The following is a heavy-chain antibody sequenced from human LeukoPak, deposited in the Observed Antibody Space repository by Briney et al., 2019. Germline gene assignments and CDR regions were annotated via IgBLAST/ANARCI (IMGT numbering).Heavy chain of an antibody. CDR2: ISGSGDNT. D-gene: IGHD3-22*01. Sequence: GGSLRLSCAASGFTFSNYAMSWVRQAPGKGLEWVSAISGSGDNTYYADSVKGRYTISRDNAKNSLYLQMNSLRAEDTAVYYCARASTQPGYYESDYYYMDVWGKGTTVTVSS. V-gene: IGHV3-23*01. J-gene: IGHJ6*03. CDR1: GFTFSNYA. CDR3: ARASTQPGYYESDYYYMDV.